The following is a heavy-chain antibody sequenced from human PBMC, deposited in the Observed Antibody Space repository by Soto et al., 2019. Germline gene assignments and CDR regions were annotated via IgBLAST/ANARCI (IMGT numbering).Heavy chain of an antibody. V-gene: IGHV1-2*02. D-gene: IGHD3-22*01. CDR3: ARGTKSQYYYDSSDGDHEYGMDV. Sequence: QVQLVQSGAEVKKPGASVKVSCEASGYSFTGYYMHWVRQAPGQGLEWMGWINPNSGGTNYAQKFQGRVTMTTDTSTSTAYMELRSLRSDDTAVYYCARGTKSQYYYDSSDGDHEYGMDVWGQGTTVTVSS. CDR1: GYSFTGYY. CDR2: INPNSGGT. J-gene: IGHJ6*02.